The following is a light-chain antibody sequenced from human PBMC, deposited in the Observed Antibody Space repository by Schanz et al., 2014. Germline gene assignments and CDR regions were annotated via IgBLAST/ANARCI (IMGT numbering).Light chain of an antibody. CDR1: QSLVFADGNTY. J-gene: IGKJ5*01. CDR2: YVS. CDR3: MQGIHWPVT. Sequence: DVVMTQSPLSLPVTLGQPASISCRSSQSLVFADGNTYLSWFQQRPGQSPRRLIYYVSNRDSGVPDRFSGSGSGTDFTLKISRVEAEDVGVYYCMQGIHWPVTFGQGTRLEIK. V-gene: IGKV2-30*01.